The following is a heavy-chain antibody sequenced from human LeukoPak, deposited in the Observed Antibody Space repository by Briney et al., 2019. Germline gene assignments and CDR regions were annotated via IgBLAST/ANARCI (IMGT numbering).Heavy chain of an antibody. CDR1: GFTFSSYA. CDR3: AKGTYYYDSSAVTL. J-gene: IGHJ4*02. CDR2: ISGSGGST. V-gene: IGHV3-23*01. Sequence: PGGSLRLSCAASGFTFSSYAMSWVRQAPGKGLEWVSAISGSGGSTYYADSVKGRFTISRDNSKNTLYLQMNSLRAEDTAVYYCAKGTYYYDSSAVTLWGQGTLVTVPS. D-gene: IGHD3-22*01.